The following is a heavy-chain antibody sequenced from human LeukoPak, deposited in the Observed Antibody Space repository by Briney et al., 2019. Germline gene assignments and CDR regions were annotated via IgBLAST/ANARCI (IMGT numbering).Heavy chain of an antibody. CDR1: GGTFSSYA. V-gene: IGHV1-69*13. J-gene: IGHJ5*02. Sequence: ASVKVSCKASGGTFSSYAISWVRQAPGQGLEWMGGIIPIFGTANYAQKFQGRVTITADESTSTAYMELSSLRSEDTAVYYCASFRYYYDSSGYPNWFDPWGQGTLVTVSS. D-gene: IGHD3-22*01. CDR2: IIPIFGTA. CDR3: ASFRYYYDSSGYPNWFDP.